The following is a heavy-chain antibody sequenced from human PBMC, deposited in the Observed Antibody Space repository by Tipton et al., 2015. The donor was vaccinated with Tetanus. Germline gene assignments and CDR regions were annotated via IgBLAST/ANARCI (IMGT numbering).Heavy chain of an antibody. D-gene: IGHD1-14*01. J-gene: IGHJ3*01. CDR3: VRDRQSIGNAFDL. CDR1: GFSITANY. Sequence: SLRLSCAASGFSITANYMSWVRQAPGKGLQWVSALYTSGDTFYTDSVRGRFTLSRGISKNTVSLQMSSLTGDDTAVYYCVRDRQSIGNAFDLWGRGTLVTVSS. V-gene: IGHV3-53*01. CDR2: LYTSGDT.